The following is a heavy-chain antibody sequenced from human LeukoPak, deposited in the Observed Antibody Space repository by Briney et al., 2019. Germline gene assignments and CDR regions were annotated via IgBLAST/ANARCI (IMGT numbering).Heavy chain of an antibody. D-gene: IGHD6-13*01. Sequence: GGSLRLSCAASGFTFSGYWMSWVRQAPGKGLEWVANIKQDGSEKYYVDSVKGRFTISRDNAKNSLYLQMNSLRAEDTAVYYCARAGSSWSWFDPWGQGTLVTVSS. CDR2: IKQDGSEK. J-gene: IGHJ5*02. CDR3: ARAGSSWSWFDP. CDR1: GFTFSGYW. V-gene: IGHV3-7*01.